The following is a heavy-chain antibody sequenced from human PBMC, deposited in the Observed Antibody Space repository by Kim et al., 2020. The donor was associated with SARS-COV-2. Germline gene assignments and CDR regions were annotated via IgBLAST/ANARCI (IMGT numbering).Heavy chain of an antibody. J-gene: IGHJ4*02. CDR3: AKSRGSDTSAAY. D-gene: IGHD6-25*01. V-gene: IGHV1-46*01. Sequence: TYAQKFQGRVTMTRDTSTSTVYMELSSLRSEDTAVYYCAKSRGSDTSAAYWGQGTLVTVSS.